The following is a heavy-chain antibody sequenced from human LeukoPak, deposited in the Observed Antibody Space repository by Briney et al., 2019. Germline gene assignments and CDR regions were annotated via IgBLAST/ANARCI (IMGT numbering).Heavy chain of an antibody. CDR1: GGSFSGYY. D-gene: IGHD3-3*01. Sequence: PSETLSLTCAVYGGSFSGYYWSWIRQPPGKGLEWIGEINHSGSTNYNPSLKSRVTISVDTSKNQFSLKLSSVTAADMAVYYCARDPEVAPKTKYYDFWSGYRSFDYWGQGTLVTVSS. CDR2: INHSGST. V-gene: IGHV4-34*01. J-gene: IGHJ4*02. CDR3: ARDPEVAPKTKYYDFWSGYRSFDY.